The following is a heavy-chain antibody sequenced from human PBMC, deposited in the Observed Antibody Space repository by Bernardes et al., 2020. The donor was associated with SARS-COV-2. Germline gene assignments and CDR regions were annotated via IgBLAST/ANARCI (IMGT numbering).Heavy chain of an antibody. J-gene: IGHJ4*02. CDR1: GYTLSRSV. CDR3: ARDPGGGQGNYFDL. V-gene: IGHV1-18*04. CDR2: ISAHTGFT. Sequence: ASVKVSCKASGYTLSRSVIIWVRQAPGQGLEWLGWISAHTGFTVYAQNLQGRVSMTTDTSTNTGYMELTSLRSDDTAVYYCARDPGGGQGNYFDLWGQGTLVTVSS. D-gene: IGHD1-1*01.